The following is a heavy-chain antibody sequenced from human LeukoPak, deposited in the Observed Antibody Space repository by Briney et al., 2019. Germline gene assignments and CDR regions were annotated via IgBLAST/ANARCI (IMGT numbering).Heavy chain of an antibody. CDR3: ARVRKQLVRGGYNWFDP. D-gene: IGHD6-6*01. CDR1: GGSFSGYY. CDR2: INHSGST. V-gene: IGHV4-34*01. Sequence: SETLSLTCAVYGGSFSGYYWGWIRQPPGKGLEWIGEINHSGSTNYNPSLKSRVTISVGTSKNQFSLKLSSVTAADTAVYYCARVRKQLVRGGYNWFDPWGQGTLVTVSS. J-gene: IGHJ5*02.